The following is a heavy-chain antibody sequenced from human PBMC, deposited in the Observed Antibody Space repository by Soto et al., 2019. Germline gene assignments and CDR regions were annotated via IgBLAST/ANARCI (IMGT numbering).Heavy chain of an antibody. V-gene: IGHV3-30-3*01. Sequence: QVQLVESGGGVVQPGRSLRLSCAASGFTFSTYSIHWVRQAPGRGLEWVALISYDGSTKYYADSVKGRFTISRDNSKNPLFLQMNSLGGEDTAVYYCARDSRMDVWGQGTTVTVSS. CDR1: GFTFSTYS. CDR2: ISYDGSTK. CDR3: ARDSRMDV. J-gene: IGHJ6*02.